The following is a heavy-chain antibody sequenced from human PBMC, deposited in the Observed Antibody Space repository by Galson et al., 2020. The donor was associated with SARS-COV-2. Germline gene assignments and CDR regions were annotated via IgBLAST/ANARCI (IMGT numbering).Heavy chain of an antibody. J-gene: IGHJ3*02. V-gene: IGHV6-1*01. CDR2: TYYRSQWST. D-gene: IGHD6-13*01. CDR1: GDSISSNSAA. CDR3: AGRVAGAGSLHI. Sequence: SQTLSLTCAISGDSISSNSAAWNWIRQSPSRGLEWLGRTYYRSQWSTDYAVSVKSRITINPDTSKNQFSLQLNSVTPEDTAIYYCAGRVAGAGSLHIWGQGTMVIVSS.